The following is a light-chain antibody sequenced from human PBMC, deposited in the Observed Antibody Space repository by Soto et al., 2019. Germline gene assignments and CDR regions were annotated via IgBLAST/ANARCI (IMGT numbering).Light chain of an antibody. CDR3: QHFYSTPQP. CDR1: ESVFYSSNNRNY. Sequence: DIVMTQSPDSLAVSLGETAAINCKSSESVFYSSNNRNYLAWYQQRPGQPPKLLINWASARESGVPARFTGSGSGTDFTLTIAGLQAEDVATYYCQHFYSTPQPFGQGTKVDIK. J-gene: IGKJ1*01. CDR2: WAS. V-gene: IGKV4-1*01.